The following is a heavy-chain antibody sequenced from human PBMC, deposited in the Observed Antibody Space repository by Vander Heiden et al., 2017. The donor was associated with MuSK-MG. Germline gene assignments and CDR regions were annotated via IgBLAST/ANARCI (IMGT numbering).Heavy chain of an antibody. CDR3: ARVYHFEKGGYYRHFDY. CDR1: GFTFSTYW. J-gene: IGHJ4*02. V-gene: IGHV3-7*03. D-gene: IGHD3-22*01. CDR2: IKQDGSEK. Sequence: EVQLVESGGGLVQPGGFLSLSCAASGFTFSTYWMSWVRQGPGKGLEWVANIKQDGSEKLLADSVKGRFTISRDNAKNSLYLQMNSLRAEDTAVYYCARVYHFEKGGYYRHFDYWGQGTLVTVSS.